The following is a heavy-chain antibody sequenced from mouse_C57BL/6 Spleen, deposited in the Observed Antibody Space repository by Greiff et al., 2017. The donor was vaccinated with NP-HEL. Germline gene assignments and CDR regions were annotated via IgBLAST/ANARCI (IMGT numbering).Heavy chain of an antibody. V-gene: IGHV1-59*01. D-gene: IGHD3-3*01. J-gene: IGHJ1*03. Sequence: VQLQQPGAELVRPGTSVKLSCKASGYTFTSYWMHWVKQRPGQGLEWIGVIDPSDSYTNYNQKFKGKATLTVDTSSSTAYMQLSSLTSEDSAVYYCARGGYASYWYFDVWGTGTTVTVSS. CDR2: IDPSDSYT. CDR1: GYTFTSYW. CDR3: ARGGYASYWYFDV.